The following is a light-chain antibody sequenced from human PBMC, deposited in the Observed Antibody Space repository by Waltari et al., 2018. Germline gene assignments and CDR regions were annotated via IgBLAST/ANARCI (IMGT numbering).Light chain of an antibody. CDR2: EAY. CDR1: RGSIDTTF. Sequence: FMLTKPHSVSESPGKTVTVSCTRSRGSIDTTFVQCYQQPPGSAPTTLIYEAYQRPSVVPARVSVSIDSTSNSASLTISGLKPEDAAYYYCHSYDTNQLGVFGGGTKLTVL. CDR3: HSYDTNQLGV. J-gene: IGLJ2*01. V-gene: IGLV6-57*03.